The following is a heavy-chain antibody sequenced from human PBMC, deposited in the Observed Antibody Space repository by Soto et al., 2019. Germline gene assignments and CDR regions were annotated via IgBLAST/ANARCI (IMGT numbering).Heavy chain of an antibody. CDR3: ARTYGDYDSYYYYGMDV. CDR1: GGSMSSSSYY. J-gene: IGHJ6*02. D-gene: IGHD4-17*01. V-gene: IGHV4-39*01. CDR2: IYYSGST. Sequence: QLQLQESDPGLVKPSETLSLTCTVSGGSMSSSSYYWGWIGQPPGKGLEWTGSIYYSGSTYYNPSLKSRVTISVDTSKNQFSLKLSSVTAADTAVYYCARTYGDYDSYYYYGMDVWGQGTTVTVSS.